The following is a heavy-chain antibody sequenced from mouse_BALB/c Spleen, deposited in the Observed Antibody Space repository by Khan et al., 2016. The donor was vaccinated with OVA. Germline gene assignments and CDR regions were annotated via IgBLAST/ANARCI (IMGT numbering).Heavy chain of an antibody. J-gene: IGHJ3*01. CDR3: TRHGYDDWFTY. V-gene: IGHV1S135*01. CDR2: IDPFSGGT. Sequence: IQLVQSGPELMKPGASVKISCKASGYSFTSYYIHWVMQSHGKSLEWIGYIDPFSGGTTYNQKFKGMVTLTVDKSSSTAYLHLTNLTSEDSADYYRTRHGYDDWFTYWGQGTLVTVSA. D-gene: IGHD2-2*01. CDR1: GYSFTSYY.